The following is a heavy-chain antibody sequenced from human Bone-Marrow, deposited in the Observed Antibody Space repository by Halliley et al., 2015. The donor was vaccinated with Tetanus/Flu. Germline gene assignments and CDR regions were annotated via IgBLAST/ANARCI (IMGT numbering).Heavy chain of an antibody. J-gene: IGHJ5*02. CDR2: LYYSGGT. D-gene: IGHD3-10*01. CDR1: GGSISSSNYY. V-gene: IGHV4-39*01. Sequence: LRLSCTVSGGSISSSNYYWGWIRQPPGKGLEWIGSLYYSGGTSYNPSLKSRVTVFADTSKNQFSLKLTSVTAADTAVYYCARLSMVRGKNFDPWGQGTRSPSPQ. CDR3: ARLSMVRGKNFDP.